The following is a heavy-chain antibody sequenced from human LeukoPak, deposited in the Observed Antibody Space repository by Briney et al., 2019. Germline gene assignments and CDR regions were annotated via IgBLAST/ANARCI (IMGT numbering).Heavy chain of an antibody. CDR1: GFTFSGSA. J-gene: IGHJ3*02. D-gene: IGHD3-16*01. Sequence: GGPLRLSCAASGFTFSGSAMHWVRQASGKGLEWVGRIRSKANSYATAYAASVKGRFTISRDDSKNTAYLQMNSLKTEDTAVYYCIGRGYAFDIWGQGTMVTVSS. V-gene: IGHV3-73*01. CDR3: IGRGYAFDI. CDR2: IRSKANSYAT.